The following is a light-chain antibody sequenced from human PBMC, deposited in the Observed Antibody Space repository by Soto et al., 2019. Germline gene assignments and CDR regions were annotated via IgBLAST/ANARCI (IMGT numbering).Light chain of an antibody. V-gene: IGLV3-25*03. CDR3: QSADKSGTYV. Sequence: SSELTQPPSASVSPGQMARITCTGDALPKQYAYWYQQKPGQAPVLLIYKTNERPSGIPERFSGSSSGKTVTLTISGVQAEDEADYYCQSADKSGTYVFGTGTKVTVL. J-gene: IGLJ1*01. CDR2: KTN. CDR1: ALPKQY.